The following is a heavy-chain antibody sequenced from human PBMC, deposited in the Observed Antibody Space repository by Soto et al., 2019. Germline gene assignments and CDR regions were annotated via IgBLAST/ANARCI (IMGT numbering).Heavy chain of an antibody. CDR2: IIPVLGAP. Sequence: QVQLVQSGTEVKKPGSSVKVSCKTSGGTFISFPIAWVRQAPGQGLEWVGGIIPVLGAPSYAQTFQGRVTITADEPTSAAYLELSSLRSDDTAVYFCARDRHYENHTFYYLKYYFDYWGQGTLVTVSS. V-gene: IGHV1-69*01. J-gene: IGHJ4*02. CDR3: ARDRHYENHTFYYLKYYFDY. CDR1: GGTFISFP. D-gene: IGHD3-22*01.